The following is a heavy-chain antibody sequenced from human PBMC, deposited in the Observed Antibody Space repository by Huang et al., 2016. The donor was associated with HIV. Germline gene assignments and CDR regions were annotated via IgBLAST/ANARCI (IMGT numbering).Heavy chain of an antibody. D-gene: IGHD2-21*02. J-gene: IGHJ6*03. CDR3: ARQPYCGGDCAHYYYFYMDV. V-gene: IGHV1-69*13. CDR1: GGTFSTNA. CDR2: IITMFGTT. Sequence: QVQLVQSGAEVKRPGASVKVSCRASGGTFSTNAVSWVRQAPGQGLEWMGGIITMFGTTNYEQRFQGKVTITADESSSTVYMELSSLRSDDTAVYYCARQPYCGGDCAHYYYFYMDVWGKGTTVTVSS.